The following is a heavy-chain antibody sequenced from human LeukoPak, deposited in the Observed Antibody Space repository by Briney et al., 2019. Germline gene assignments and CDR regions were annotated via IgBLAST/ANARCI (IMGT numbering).Heavy chain of an antibody. V-gene: IGHV1-69*04. D-gene: IGHD2-2*01. CDR3: ARGSRCSSTSCYFGMDV. CDR2: IIPTLGVT. Sequence: SVKVSCKASGGTFSSYAISWVRQAPGQGLEWMGRIIPTLGVTSYAQKFQGRVTITADRSTSTAYMELSSLRSEDTAVYYCARGSRCSSTSCYFGMDVWGHGTTVTVSS. CDR1: GGTFSSYA. J-gene: IGHJ6*02.